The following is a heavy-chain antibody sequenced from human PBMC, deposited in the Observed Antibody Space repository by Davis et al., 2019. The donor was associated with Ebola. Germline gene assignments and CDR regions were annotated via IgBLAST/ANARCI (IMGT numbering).Heavy chain of an antibody. J-gene: IGHJ4*02. Sequence: SVKVSCKASGYTFTSYGISWVRQAPGQGLEWMGWISAYNGNTNYAQKLQGRVTMTTDTSTSTAYMELRSLRSDDTAVYYCARGPYCSGSTCYSQYFDYWGQGTLVTVSS. V-gene: IGHV1-18*01. CDR3: ARGPYCSGSTCYSQYFDY. D-gene: IGHD2-2*01. CDR1: GYTFTSYG. CDR2: ISAYNGNT.